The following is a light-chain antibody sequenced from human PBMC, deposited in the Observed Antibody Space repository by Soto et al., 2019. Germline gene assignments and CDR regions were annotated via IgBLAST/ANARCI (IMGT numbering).Light chain of an antibody. V-gene: IGLV2-14*01. CDR2: EVS. J-gene: IGLJ1*01. Sequence: QSVLAQPASVSGSPGQSITISCTGTSSDVGGYKYVSCYQQHPGKAPKLMIYEVSNRPSGVSNRFSGSKSGNTASLTISGIQAEDEADYYCSSYTSSSTPYVFGTGTKVTVL. CDR1: SSDVGGYKY. CDR3: SSYTSSSTPYV.